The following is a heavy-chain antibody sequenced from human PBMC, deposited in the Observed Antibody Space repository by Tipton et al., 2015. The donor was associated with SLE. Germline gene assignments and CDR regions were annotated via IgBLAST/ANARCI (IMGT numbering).Heavy chain of an antibody. J-gene: IGHJ5*02. V-gene: IGHV4-4*09. CDR2: IYISGSVYTSGGT. CDR1: GGSISSYY. D-gene: IGHD1-26*01. Sequence: TLSLTCTVSGGSISSYYWSWIRQPPGKGLEWIGHIYISGSVYTSGGTKYNPSLKSLATISVVMSNNHFSLNLNSVTAADTAVYFCARGRWGSYGNWFDPWGQGTPVTVSS. CDR3: ARGRWGSYGNWFDP.